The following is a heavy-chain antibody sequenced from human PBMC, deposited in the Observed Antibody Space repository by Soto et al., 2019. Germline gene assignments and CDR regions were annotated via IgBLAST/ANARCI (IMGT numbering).Heavy chain of an antibody. CDR1: GYTFTSYY. D-gene: IGHD2-21*01. V-gene: IGHV1-46*01. CDR2: ISPSGGST. CDR3: ARGSINKNWFDP. J-gene: IGHJ5*02. Sequence: QVQLVQSGAEVKKPGASVKVSCKASGYTFTSYYMHWVRQAPGQGLEGMGIISPSGGSTSYAQKFQGRVTMTRDTSTGTVYRELSSLRAEDTAVYYCARGSINKNWFDPWGQGTLVTVSS.